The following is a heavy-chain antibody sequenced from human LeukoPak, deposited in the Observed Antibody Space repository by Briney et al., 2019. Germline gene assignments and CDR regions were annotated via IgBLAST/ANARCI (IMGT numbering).Heavy chain of an antibody. Sequence: SVEVSCKASGGTFSSYAISWVRQAPGQGLEWMGGIIPIFGTANYAQKFQGRVTITADESTSTAYMELSSLRSEDTAVYYCARGRYSSGCGMDVWGQGTTVTVSS. CDR1: GGTFSSYA. D-gene: IGHD6-19*01. CDR3: ARGRYSSGCGMDV. J-gene: IGHJ6*02. V-gene: IGHV1-69*01. CDR2: IIPIFGTA.